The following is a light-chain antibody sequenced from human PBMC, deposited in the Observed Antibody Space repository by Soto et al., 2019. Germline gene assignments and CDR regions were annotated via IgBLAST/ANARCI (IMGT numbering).Light chain of an antibody. CDR2: SDN. CDR1: NIGSKN. Sequence: SYELTQPLSVSVALGQTARITCAGNNIGSKNVHWYQQKPGQAPVLVIYSDNNRPSGIPERLSGSNSGNTATLTISRAQAGDEADYYCQVWGTTTGWVFGGGTQLTVL. CDR3: QVWGTTTGWV. J-gene: IGLJ3*02. V-gene: IGLV3-9*01.